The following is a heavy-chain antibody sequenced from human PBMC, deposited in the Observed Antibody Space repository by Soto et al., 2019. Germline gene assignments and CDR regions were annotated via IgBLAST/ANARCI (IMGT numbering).Heavy chain of an antibody. D-gene: IGHD4-17*01. J-gene: IGHJ4*02. CDR1: GGSISSGGYY. CDR2: IYYSGST. CDR3: ARETLHGDYVLWFDY. V-gene: IGHV4-31*03. Sequence: KPSETLSLTCTVSGGSISSGGYYWSWIRQHPGKGLEWIGYIYYSGSTYYNPSLKSRVTISVDTSKNQFSLKLSSVTAADTAVYYCARETLHGDYVLWFDYWGQGTLVTVSS.